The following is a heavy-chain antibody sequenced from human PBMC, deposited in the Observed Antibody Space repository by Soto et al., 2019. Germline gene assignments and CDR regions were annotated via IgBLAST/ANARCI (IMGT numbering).Heavy chain of an antibody. CDR2: ISYDGSSK. CDR3: ARDLRTQYSFDD. CDR1: VFTFSEYA. Sequence: QVQLVESGRGVVQPGRSLRLSCASSVFTFSEYAMHWVRQTPGKGLEWDEVISYDGSSKYYRDSVKGRFTNSRENSKNTLVLQMDSLRDEETSVDYCARDLRTQYSFDDWGEGAQVTVSS. V-gene: IGHV3-30-3*01. J-gene: IGHJ4*02.